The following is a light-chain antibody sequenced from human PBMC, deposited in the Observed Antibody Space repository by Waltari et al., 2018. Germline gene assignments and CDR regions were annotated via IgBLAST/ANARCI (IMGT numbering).Light chain of an antibody. CDR3: QQYETYAT. Sequence: DIQMTQSPSTLAASVGDRVTITCRASQSISHYLAWDQQKPGKPPKFLIYKASYLESGVPSRFSGSGYGTEFTLTISSLQPDDFATYYCQQYETYATFGPGTKVEMK. CDR1: QSISHY. V-gene: IGKV1-5*03. CDR2: KAS. J-gene: IGKJ3*01.